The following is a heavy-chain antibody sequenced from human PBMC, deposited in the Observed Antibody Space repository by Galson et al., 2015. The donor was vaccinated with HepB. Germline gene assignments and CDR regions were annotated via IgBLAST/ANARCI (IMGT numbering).Heavy chain of an antibody. J-gene: IGHJ4*02. CDR1: GFTFTRYG. V-gene: IGHV3-33*01. CDR3: AREMGYSDISGYSYAFDY. CDR2: IWYDGSNK. D-gene: IGHD3-22*01. Sequence: SLRLSCAASGFTFTRYGMHWVRQAPGKGLEWVAVIWYDGSNKYCVDSVKGRFTISRDNSKNTLYLQMNSLRAEDTAVYYCAREMGYSDISGYSYAFDYWGQGTLVTVSS.